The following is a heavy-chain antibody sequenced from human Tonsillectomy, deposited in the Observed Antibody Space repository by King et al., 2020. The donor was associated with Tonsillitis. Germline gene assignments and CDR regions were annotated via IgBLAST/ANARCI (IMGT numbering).Heavy chain of an antibody. D-gene: IGHD3-22*01. CDR1: GFTFSDYF. V-gene: IGHV3-11*01. J-gene: IGHJ4*02. Sequence: VQLVESGGGLVKPGGSLRLSCAASGFTFSDYFFTWIRQAPGKGLEFISYISSSGSSVYYADSVKGRFTISRDDAKNSLYLQMDSLRAEDTAVYYCARDIYYYSNLPAHFDYWGQGTLVTVSS. CDR2: ISSSGSSV. CDR3: ARDIYYYSNLPAHFDY.